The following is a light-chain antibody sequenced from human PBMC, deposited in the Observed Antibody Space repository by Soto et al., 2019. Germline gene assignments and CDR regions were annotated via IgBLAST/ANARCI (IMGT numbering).Light chain of an antibody. CDR2: EDK. Sequence: NFMLTQPHSVSESPGKTVTISCTRSSGSIASNFVQWYQQRPGSSPTTVIYEDKQRPSGVPDRFSGSIDSSSNSASLTISGLKTEDEADYYCQSYGLTQVFGGGTKLTVL. CDR1: SGSIASNF. J-gene: IGLJ3*02. V-gene: IGLV6-57*01. CDR3: QSYGLTQV.